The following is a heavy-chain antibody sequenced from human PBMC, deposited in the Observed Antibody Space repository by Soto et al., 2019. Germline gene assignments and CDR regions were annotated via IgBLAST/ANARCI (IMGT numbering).Heavy chain of an antibody. Sequence: QVQLVQSGAEVKKPGASVKVSCKASGYTFTSYAMQWVRQAPGQRLEWMGWINAGNGNTKYSQKFQGRVTITRDTSASTAYMELSSPRSEDTAVYYCERGPGGPDGPGDYWGQGTLVTVSS. J-gene: IGHJ4*02. CDR3: ERGPGGPDGPGDY. D-gene: IGHD2-15*01. V-gene: IGHV1-3*01. CDR1: GYTFTSYA. CDR2: INAGNGNT.